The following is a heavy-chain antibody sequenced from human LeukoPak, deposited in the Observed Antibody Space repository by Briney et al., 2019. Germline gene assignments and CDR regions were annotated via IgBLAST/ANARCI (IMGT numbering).Heavy chain of an antibody. CDR2: ISAYNGNT. V-gene: IGHV1-18*01. CDR1: GYTFTSYG. Sequence: ASVKVSCKASGYTFTSYGISWVRQAPGQGLEWMGWISAYNGNTNYAQKLQGRVTMTTDTSTSTAYMELRSLRSDDTAVYYCARDGPPIAAADYYGMDVWGQGTTVTVSS. D-gene: IGHD6-13*01. J-gene: IGHJ6*02. CDR3: ARDGPPIAAADYYGMDV.